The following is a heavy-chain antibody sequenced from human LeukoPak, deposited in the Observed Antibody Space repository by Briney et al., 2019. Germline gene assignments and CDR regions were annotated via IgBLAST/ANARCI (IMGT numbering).Heavy chain of an antibody. V-gene: IGHV3-48*03. CDR2: ISSSGSTI. Sequence: GGSLRLSCAASGFTFSSYEMNWVRQAPGKGLEWVSYISSSGSTIYYADSVKGRFTISRDNAKNSLYLQMNSLRAEDTAVYYCARRRPNYYDSRDDYWGQGTLVIVSS. J-gene: IGHJ4*02. CDR3: ARRRPNYYDSRDDY. D-gene: IGHD3-22*01. CDR1: GFTFSSYE.